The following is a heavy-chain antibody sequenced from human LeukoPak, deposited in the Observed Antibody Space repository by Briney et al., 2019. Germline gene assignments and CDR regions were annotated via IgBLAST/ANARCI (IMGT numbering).Heavy chain of an antibody. J-gene: IGHJ4*02. CDR3: AKGIQLWLLQGCFDY. V-gene: IGHV3-30*18. CDR1: GFTFSNYW. D-gene: IGHD5-18*01. Sequence: GGSLRLSCAASGFTFSNYWMHRVRQAPGKGLEWVAVISYDGSNKYYADSVKGRFTISRDNSKNTLYLQMNSLRAEDTAVYYCAKGIQLWLLQGCFDYWGQGTLVTVSS. CDR2: ISYDGSNK.